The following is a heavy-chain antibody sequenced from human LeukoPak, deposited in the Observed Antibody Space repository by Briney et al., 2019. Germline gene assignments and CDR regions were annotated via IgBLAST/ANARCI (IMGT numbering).Heavy chain of an antibody. J-gene: IGHJ5*02. V-gene: IGHV4-34*01. CDR1: GGSFSGYY. D-gene: IGHD2-2*01. Sequence: SETLSLTCAVYGGSFSGYYWSWIRQPPGKGLEWIGEINHSGGTNYNPSLKSRVTISVDTSKNQFSLKLSSVTAADTAVYYCARGHCSSTSCYLVWFDPWGQGTLVTVSS. CDR2: INHSGGT. CDR3: ARGHCSSTSCYLVWFDP.